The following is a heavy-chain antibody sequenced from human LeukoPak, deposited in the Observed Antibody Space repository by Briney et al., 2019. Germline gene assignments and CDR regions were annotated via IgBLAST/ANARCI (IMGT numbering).Heavy chain of an antibody. CDR2: INHSGST. J-gene: IGHJ5*02. V-gene: IGHV4-34*01. CDR3: ARGGGYNWFDP. Sequence: SETLSLTCAVYGGSFSGYYWSWIRQPPGKGLEWIGEINHSGSTNYNPSLKSRVTVSVDTSKNQFSLKVSSVTAADTAVHYCARGGGYNWFDPWGQGTLVTVSS. CDR1: GGSFSGYY.